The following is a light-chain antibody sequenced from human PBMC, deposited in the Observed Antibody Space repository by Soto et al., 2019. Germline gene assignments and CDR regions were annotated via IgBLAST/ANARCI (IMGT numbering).Light chain of an antibody. CDR3: SSYTTSNSGV. CDR2: EVI. Sequence: QSVLTQPASVSGSPGQSITISCTGTNSDIGAYKYVSWYQQYPGKAPKLIIYEVINRPSGVSNRFSGSKSANSASLTISGLQAEDESHYYCSSYTTSNSGVFGGGTKVTVL. J-gene: IGLJ3*02. V-gene: IGLV2-14*01. CDR1: NSDIGAYKY.